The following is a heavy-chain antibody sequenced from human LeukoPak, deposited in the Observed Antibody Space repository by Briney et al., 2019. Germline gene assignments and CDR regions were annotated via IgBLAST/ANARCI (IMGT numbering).Heavy chain of an antibody. CDR1: GYIFTNYG. CDR3: AREGSSWYEFGY. V-gene: IGHV1-18*01. CDR2: ISAYNGNT. D-gene: IGHD6-13*01. Sequence: ASVTVSCKASGYIFTNYGISWVRQAPGQGLEWMGWISAYNGNTNYAQKFQGGVTMTTDTSTSTAYMELRSLRSDDTAVYYCAREGSSWYEFGYWGQGTLVTVSS. J-gene: IGHJ4*02.